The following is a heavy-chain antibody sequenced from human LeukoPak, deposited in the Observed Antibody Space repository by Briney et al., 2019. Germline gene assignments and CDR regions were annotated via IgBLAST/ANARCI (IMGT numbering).Heavy chain of an antibody. V-gene: IGHV4-39*01. J-gene: IGHJ4*02. D-gene: IGHD3-22*01. Sequence: SETLSLTCTVSGDPIRSTGYYWGWIRQPPGKGLEWIGGIYYSGNTYYNPSLKSRVTIAVDTSKNQFSLTLNSVTAADTAVYYCARRKSFYDSSGYDHWGRGTLVTVS. CDR3: ARRKSFYDSSGYDH. CDR2: IYYSGNT. CDR1: GDPIRSTGYY.